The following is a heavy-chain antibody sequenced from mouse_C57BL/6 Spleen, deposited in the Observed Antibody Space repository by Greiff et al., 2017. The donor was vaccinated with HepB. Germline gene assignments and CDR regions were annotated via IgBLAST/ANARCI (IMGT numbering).Heavy chain of an antibody. CDR2: ISSGSSTI. CDR1: GFTFSDYG. V-gene: IGHV5-17*01. D-gene: IGHD2-4*01. CDR3: ARMRLHYAMDY. Sequence: VESGGGLVKPGGSLKLSCAASGFTFSDYGMHWVRQAPEKGQEWVAYISSGSSTIYYADTVKGRFTIPRDNAKNTLFLQMTSRRSEDTAMYYCARMRLHYAMDYWGQGTSVTVSS. J-gene: IGHJ4*01.